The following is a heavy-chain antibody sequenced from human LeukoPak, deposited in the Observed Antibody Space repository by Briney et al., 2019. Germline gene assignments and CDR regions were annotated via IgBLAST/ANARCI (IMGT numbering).Heavy chain of an antibody. CDR3: ARLSRGSSAGFDY. V-gene: IGHV4-59*01. CDR1: GGSIGSYY. CDR2: IYYTGSS. D-gene: IGHD6-6*01. Sequence: SETLSLTCTVSGGSIGSYYWNWIRQPPGKGLEWIGYIYYTGSSNYNPSLKSRVTILVDTSKHQFSLKLSSVTAADTAVYFCARLSRGSSAGFDYWGQGILVTVSS. J-gene: IGHJ4*02.